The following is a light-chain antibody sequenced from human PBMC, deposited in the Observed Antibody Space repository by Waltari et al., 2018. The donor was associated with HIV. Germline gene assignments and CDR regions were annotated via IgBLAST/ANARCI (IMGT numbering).Light chain of an antibody. V-gene: IGLV2-11*01. Sequence: QSALTQPRSVSGSPGQSVTISCTGTSSDVRGYNYVSWYQPHPGKAPKLRISDVSKRAAGVPDRFSGSKSGNTACLTISGLQAEDEADYYCCSYAGSYSWVFGGGTKLTVL. J-gene: IGLJ3*02. CDR2: DVS. CDR1: SSDVRGYNY. CDR3: CSYAGSYSWV.